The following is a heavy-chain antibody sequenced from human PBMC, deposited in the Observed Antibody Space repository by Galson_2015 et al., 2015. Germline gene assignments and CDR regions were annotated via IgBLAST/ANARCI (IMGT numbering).Heavy chain of an antibody. CDR3: ARGQGYSSSWYHLDY. D-gene: IGHD6-13*01. Sequence: SLRLSCAASGFTFSSYSMNWVRQAPGKGLEWVSYISSSSSTIYYADSVKGRFTISRDNAENSLYLQMNSLRDEDTAVYYCARGQGYSSSWYHLDYWGQGTLVTVSS. V-gene: IGHV3-48*02. CDR2: ISSSSSTI. J-gene: IGHJ4*02. CDR1: GFTFSSYS.